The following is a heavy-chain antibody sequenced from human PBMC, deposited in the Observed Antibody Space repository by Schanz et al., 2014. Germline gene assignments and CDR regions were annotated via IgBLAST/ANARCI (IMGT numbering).Heavy chain of an antibody. V-gene: IGHV1-2*02. J-gene: IGHJ4*02. D-gene: IGHD4-17*01. Sequence: QVQLLQSGAEVKKPGASVKVSCKASGYTFTGYYMHWVRQAPGQGLEWMGRINPNSGGTNYAQKFQGSVTMTRDTSIITAYMELSSLRSDDTAVYYCARELRLEYCFDCWGQGTQVTVSS. CDR1: GYTFTGYY. CDR2: INPNSGGT. CDR3: ARELRLEYCFDC.